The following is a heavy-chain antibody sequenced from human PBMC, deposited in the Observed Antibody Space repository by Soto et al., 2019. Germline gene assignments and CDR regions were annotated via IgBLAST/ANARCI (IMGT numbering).Heavy chain of an antibody. CDR3: PRSPRSRGRTATGGC. J-gene: IGHJ4*02. CDR2: IYYDGSKK. D-gene: IGHD3-10*01. V-gene: IGHV3-33*01. CDR1: GFTFDNFG. Sequence: QVQLVESGGGVVQPGGSLRLSCAASGFTFDNFGMHWVRQAPGKGLEWVSVIYYDGSKKYYADSVRGRFTISRDNSQNMPYLQMDSLRAENSATYYCPRSPRSRGRTATGGCWGQGTLVPVS.